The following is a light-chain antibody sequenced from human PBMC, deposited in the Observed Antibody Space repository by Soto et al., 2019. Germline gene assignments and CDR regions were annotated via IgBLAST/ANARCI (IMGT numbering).Light chain of an antibody. V-gene: IGLV1-44*01. Sequence: QSVLTQTPSASGTPGQTVTISCSGSRSNIGNNAVSWYQQFPGTAPKLLIYNNNQRPSGVPDRFSGSKSGTSASLAISGLQSEDESDYYCATWDDSLNARGVFGGGTQLTLL. CDR3: ATWDDSLNARGV. CDR1: RSNIGNNA. J-gene: IGLJ3*02. CDR2: NNN.